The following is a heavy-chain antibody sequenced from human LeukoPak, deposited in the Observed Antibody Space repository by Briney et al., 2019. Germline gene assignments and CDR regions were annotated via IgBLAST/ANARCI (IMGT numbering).Heavy chain of an antibody. V-gene: IGHV3-48*01. Sequence: PGGSLRLSCAASGFTFSGYNLNWVRQAPGKGLEWVSYISSSGSTIYYAASVKGRFTISRDNAKNSLFLQMNSLRAEDTAVYYCARDLDPLNYWGQGTLVTVSS. CDR2: ISSSGSTI. CDR1: GFTFSGYN. D-gene: IGHD3/OR15-3a*01. J-gene: IGHJ4*02. CDR3: ARDLDPLNY.